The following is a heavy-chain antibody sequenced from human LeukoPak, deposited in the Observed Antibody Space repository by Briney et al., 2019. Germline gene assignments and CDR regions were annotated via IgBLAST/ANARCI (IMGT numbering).Heavy chain of an antibody. D-gene: IGHD1-26*01. Sequence: HPGGSLRLSCAASGFTFDDYTMHWVRQAPGKGLEWVSLISWDGGSTYYADSVKGRFTISRDNSKNSLYLQMNSLRTEDTALYYCAKEDGGSKGYAFDIWGQGTMVTVSS. CDR2: ISWDGGST. CDR1: GFTFDDYT. J-gene: IGHJ3*02. CDR3: AKEDGGSKGYAFDI. V-gene: IGHV3-43*01.